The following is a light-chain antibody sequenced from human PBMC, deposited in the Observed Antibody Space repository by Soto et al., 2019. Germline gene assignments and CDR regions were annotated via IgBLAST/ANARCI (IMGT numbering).Light chain of an antibody. V-gene: IGLV2-14*01. CDR1: SSDVGGYNY. CDR2: EVI. CDR3: SSYTSSSTPYV. Sequence: QSVLTQPASVSGSPGQSITISCTGTSSDVGGYNYVSWYQQHPSKAPKLMIYEVINRPSGVSNRFSGSKSGNTASQTISGLKAEDAADYSCSSYTSSSTPYVFGTGTKLTVL. J-gene: IGLJ1*01.